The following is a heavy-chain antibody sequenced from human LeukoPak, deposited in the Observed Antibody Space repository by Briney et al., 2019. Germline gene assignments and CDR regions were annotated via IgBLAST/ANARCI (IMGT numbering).Heavy chain of an antibody. V-gene: IGHV4-59*08. CDR2: IYYTGST. CDR3: ARLAPSGGTTGIIDF. Sequence: PSETLSLTCTVSGGSISDYYWNWIRQPPGKGLEWIGYIYYTGSTNYNPSLKSRVTISVDTSKNQFSLKLSSVTAADTAVYCWARLAPSGGTTGIIDFWGQGTLVTVSS. J-gene: IGHJ4*02. D-gene: IGHD1-1*01. CDR1: GGSISDYY.